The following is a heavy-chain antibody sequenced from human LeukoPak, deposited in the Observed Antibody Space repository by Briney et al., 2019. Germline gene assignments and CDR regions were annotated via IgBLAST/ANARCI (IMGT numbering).Heavy chain of an antibody. CDR3: ARESSFGVGTLDY. J-gene: IGHJ4*02. V-gene: IGHV3-53*01. D-gene: IGHD3-3*01. CDR1: GFTFSSYA. Sequence: GGSLRLSCAASGFTFSSYAMSWIRLAPGKGLEWVSVIYSSGSTYYTDSVKGRFTISRDNSKNTLYLQMNSLRAEDTAVYYCARESSFGVGTLDYWGQGTLVTVSS. CDR2: IYSSGST.